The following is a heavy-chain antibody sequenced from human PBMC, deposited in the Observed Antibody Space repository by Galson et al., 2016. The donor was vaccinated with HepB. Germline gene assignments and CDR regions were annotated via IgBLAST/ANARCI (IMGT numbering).Heavy chain of an antibody. D-gene: IGHD6-19*01. CDR2: ISGSGDST. CDR3: VKTQGYSTGCYVMHV. V-gene: IGHV3-23*01. CDR1: GFIFGNYA. Sequence: SLRLSCAASGFIFGNYAMTWVRQAPGEGLEWVSVISGSGDSTYYADSVKGRFTISRENFKSTLSLQMNSLRAEDTDVYYCVKTQGYSTGCYVMHVWGQGTTLTVSS. J-gene: IGHJ6*02.